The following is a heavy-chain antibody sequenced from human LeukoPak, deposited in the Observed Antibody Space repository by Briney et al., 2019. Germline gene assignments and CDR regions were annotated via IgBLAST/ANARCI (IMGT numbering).Heavy chain of an antibody. V-gene: IGHV3-23*01. Sequence: GGSLRLSCAASGFTFSSYAMSWVRQAPGRGLEWVSAISGSGGSTYYADSVKGRFTISRDNSKNTLYLQMNSLRAEDTAVYYCAKSDFWSGYPTDYWGQGTLATVSS. J-gene: IGHJ4*02. CDR2: ISGSGGST. CDR3: AKSDFWSGYPTDY. CDR1: GFTFSSYA. D-gene: IGHD3-3*01.